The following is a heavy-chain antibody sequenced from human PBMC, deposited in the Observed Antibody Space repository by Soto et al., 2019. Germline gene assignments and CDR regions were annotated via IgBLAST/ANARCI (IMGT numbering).Heavy chain of an antibody. J-gene: IGHJ5*02. CDR2: IHQTGAT. D-gene: IGHD3-10*01. CDR1: GYSISSGYY. Sequence: RSLTCTVSGYSISSGYYWAWIRQTPGKGLEWIASIHQTGATNYNPSLKSRVTISTDTSNNQFSLNLRSVTAADTAIYYCARDGHRVWFGEFAGFDPWGQGALVTVYS. V-gene: IGHV4-38-2*02. CDR3: ARDGHRVWFGEFAGFDP.